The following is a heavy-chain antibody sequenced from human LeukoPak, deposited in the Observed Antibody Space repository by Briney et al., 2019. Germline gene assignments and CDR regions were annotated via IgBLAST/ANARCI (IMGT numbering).Heavy chain of an antibody. J-gene: IGHJ6*04. Sequence: GRSLRLSCAASGFTVSSNYMTWVRQAPGKGLEWVSYISSSGSTIYYADSVKGRFTISRDNAKNSLYLQMNSLRAEDTAVYYCAELGITMIGGVWGKGTTVTISS. CDR3: AELGITMIGGV. V-gene: IGHV3-48*03. CDR2: ISSSGSTI. CDR1: GFTVSSNY. D-gene: IGHD3-10*02.